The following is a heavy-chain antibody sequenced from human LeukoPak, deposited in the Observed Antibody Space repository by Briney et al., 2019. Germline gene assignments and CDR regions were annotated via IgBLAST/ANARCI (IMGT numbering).Heavy chain of an antibody. V-gene: IGHV4-34*01. CDR1: GGSFSGYY. CDR2: INHSGST. Sequence: SETLSLTCAVYGGSFSGYYWSWIRQPPGKGLEWIGEINHSGSTNYNPSLKSRVTISVDTSKNQFSLKLSSVTAADTAVYYCARFSRGGYSYGWGQGTLVTVSS. CDR3: ARFSRGGYSYG. J-gene: IGHJ4*02. D-gene: IGHD5-18*01.